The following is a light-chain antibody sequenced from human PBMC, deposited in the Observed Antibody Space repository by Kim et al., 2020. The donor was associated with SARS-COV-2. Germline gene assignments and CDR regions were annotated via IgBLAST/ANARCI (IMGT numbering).Light chain of an antibody. CDR3: QQYSSSPAT. J-gene: IGKJ1*01. CDR1: QSVSSNY. V-gene: IGKV3-20*01. CDR2: GAS. Sequence: LSPGERATLSCRASQSVSSNYLAWYQQKPGQAPRLLIYGASSRATGIPDRFSGSGSGTDFTLTITRLEPEDFAVYYCQQYSSSPATFGQGTKLEI.